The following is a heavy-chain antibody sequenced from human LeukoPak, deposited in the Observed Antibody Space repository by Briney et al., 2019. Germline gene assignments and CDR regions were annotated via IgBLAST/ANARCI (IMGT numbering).Heavy chain of an antibody. D-gene: IGHD1-26*01. Sequence: ASVKVSCKASGYTFTSYGISWVRQAPGQGLEWMGWISAYNGNTNYAQKLQGRVTMTTDTSTSIAYMELRSLRSDDTAVYYCAREENYSGSYGHDAFDIWGQGTMVTVSS. CDR2: ISAYNGNT. J-gene: IGHJ3*02. CDR1: GYTFTSYG. CDR3: AREENYSGSYGHDAFDI. V-gene: IGHV1-18*01.